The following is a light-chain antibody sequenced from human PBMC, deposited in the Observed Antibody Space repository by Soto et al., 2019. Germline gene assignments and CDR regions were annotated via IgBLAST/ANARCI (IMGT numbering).Light chain of an antibody. J-gene: IGKJ4*01. V-gene: IGKV2-28*01. CDR1: QSLLHGNGFNY. Sequence: DIVMTQSPLSLPVAPGEAASISCKSSQSLLHGNGFNYLNWYLQKPGQSPQLLIYLGSNRASGVPDRISGSGSGTDFTLKISRVEAEDVGVYYCRQPLQTPLTFGGGTKVEIK. CDR2: LGS. CDR3: RQPLQTPLT.